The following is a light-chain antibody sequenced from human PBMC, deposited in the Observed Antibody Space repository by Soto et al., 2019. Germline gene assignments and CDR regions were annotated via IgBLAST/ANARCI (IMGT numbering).Light chain of an antibody. CDR3: QSYDSSLSGVV. J-gene: IGLJ2*01. V-gene: IGLV1-40*01. CDR2: GNS. Sequence: QLVLTQPPSVSGAPGQSVTISCTGSSSNIGAGYDVHWYQQLPGTAPKLLIYGNSNRPSWVPDRFSGSKSGTSASLAITGLQAEDEADYYCQSYDSSLSGVVFGGGTKLTVL. CDR1: SSNIGAGYD.